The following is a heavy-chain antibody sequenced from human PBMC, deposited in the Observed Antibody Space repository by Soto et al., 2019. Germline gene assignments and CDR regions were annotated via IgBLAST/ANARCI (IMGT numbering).Heavy chain of an antibody. J-gene: IGHJ6*02. CDR2: ISGSGGSS. CDR3: AKVTKRAAAGRYRYSKSGMDF. Sequence: GGSLRLSCAASRFRFRTYAMTWVRQGPEKGLEWVSVISGSGGSSYYGASVKGRFTISRDNSKNTLFLQMNGLRAEDTAVYYCAKVTKRAAAGRYRYSKSGMDFCGPGTTVTVS. D-gene: IGHD6-13*01. CDR1: RFRFRTYA. V-gene: IGHV3-23*01.